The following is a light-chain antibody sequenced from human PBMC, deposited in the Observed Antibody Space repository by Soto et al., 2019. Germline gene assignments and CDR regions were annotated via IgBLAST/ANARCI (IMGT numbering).Light chain of an antibody. Sequence: EILLTQSPGPLSLSPGERFTLSCMASQSVSSNFLAWYQQKPGQAPRLLIYGASNRAAGIPDRFSGSGSGTDFTLTISRLEPEDFAVYYCHQYSSSRRTFGQGTKVDIK. CDR2: GAS. CDR1: QSVSSNF. CDR3: HQYSSSRRT. V-gene: IGKV3-20*01. J-gene: IGKJ1*01.